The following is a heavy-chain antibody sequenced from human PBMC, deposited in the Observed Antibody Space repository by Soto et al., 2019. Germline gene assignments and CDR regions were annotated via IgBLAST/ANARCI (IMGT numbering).Heavy chain of an antibody. J-gene: IGHJ4*02. V-gene: IGHV4-30-4*01. CDR1: GGSISSYY. CDR3: ATMGTPATGLYFFDY. D-gene: IGHD2-15*01. Sequence: SETLSLTCTVSGGSISSYYWSWIRQPPGKGLEWIGFISYSGSTYYSTSLKSRVTISVDTSKSQFSLNLSFVTAADTAVYYCATMGTPATGLYFFDYWGQGSLVTVSS. CDR2: ISYSGST.